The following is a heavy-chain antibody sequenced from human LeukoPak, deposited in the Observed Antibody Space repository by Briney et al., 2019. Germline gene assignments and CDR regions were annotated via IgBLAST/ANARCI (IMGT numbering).Heavy chain of an antibody. D-gene: IGHD6-19*01. Sequence: SVKVSCKASGGTFSSYAISWVRQAPGQGLEWMGGIIPIFGTANYAQKFQGRVTITADESTSTAYMELSSLRSEDTAVYYCARSVLYCSGWKQYNWFDPWGQGTLVTVSS. CDR2: IIPIFGTA. J-gene: IGHJ5*02. V-gene: IGHV1-69*13. CDR3: ARSVLYCSGWKQYNWFDP. CDR1: GGTFSSYA.